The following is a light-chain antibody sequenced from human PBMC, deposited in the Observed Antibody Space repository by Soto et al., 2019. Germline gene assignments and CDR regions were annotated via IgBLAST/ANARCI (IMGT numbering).Light chain of an antibody. V-gene: IGKV1-39*01. CDR2: ASS. Sequence: DIQMTQSPSTLSASVGDGVTITCRASQSISSWLAWYQQKPGKAPKLLISASSRLQSGVPSRFSGSGSGTDFTLTIDSLRPEDFASYYCQQSYSSSPITFGPGTRLE. CDR1: QSISSW. J-gene: IGKJ5*01. CDR3: QQSYSSSPIT.